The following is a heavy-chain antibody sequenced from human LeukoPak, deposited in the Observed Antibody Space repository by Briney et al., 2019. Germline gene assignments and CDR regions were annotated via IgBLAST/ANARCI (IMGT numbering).Heavy chain of an antibody. CDR3: ARRRGTYYMDV. CDR1: GGSISSSSYY. V-gene: IGHV4-39*07. CDR2: IYYSGST. Sequence: PSETLSLTCTVSGGSISSSSYYWGWIRQPPGKGLEWIGSIYYSGSTNYNPSLKSRVTISVDTSKNQFSLKLSSVTAADTAVYYCARRRGTYYMDVWGKGTTVTVSS. D-gene: IGHD1-26*01. J-gene: IGHJ6*03.